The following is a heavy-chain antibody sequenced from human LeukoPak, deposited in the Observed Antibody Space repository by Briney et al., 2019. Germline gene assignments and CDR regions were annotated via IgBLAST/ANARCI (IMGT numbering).Heavy chain of an antibody. V-gene: IGHV1-18*01. Sequence: ASVKVSCKASGYAFTNYAISWVRQAPGQGLEWMGWISVYNGNTDYAQKLQGRVTMTADTSTTTAYMELRSLRSDDTAVYYCARGYCSSATCRHFDYWGQGALVTVSS. CDR3: ARGYCSSATCRHFDY. CDR2: ISVYNGNT. CDR1: GYAFTNYA. D-gene: IGHD2-2*01. J-gene: IGHJ4*02.